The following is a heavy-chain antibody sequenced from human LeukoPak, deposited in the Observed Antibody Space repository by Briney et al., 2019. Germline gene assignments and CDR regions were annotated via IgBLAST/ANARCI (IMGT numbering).Heavy chain of an antibody. D-gene: IGHD2-15*01. CDR1: GLTFSSYE. CDR3: ARDYCSGGRCYSVDY. V-gene: IGHV3-48*03. Sequence: PGGSLRLSCAASGLTFSSYEMNWVRQAPGKGLEWVSYISSSGSTIYYADSVKGRFTISRDNAKNSLYLQMNSLRAEDTAMYYCARDYCSGGRCYSVDYWGQGTLVTVSS. J-gene: IGHJ4*02. CDR2: ISSSGSTI.